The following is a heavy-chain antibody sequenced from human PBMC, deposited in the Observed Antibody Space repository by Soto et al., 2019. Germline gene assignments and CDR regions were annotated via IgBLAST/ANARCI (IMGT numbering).Heavy chain of an antibody. CDR3: AKEGGRITGTTSGMDV. CDR2: ISGSGGST. D-gene: IGHD1-7*01. V-gene: IGHV3-23*01. CDR1: GFTFSSYA. J-gene: IGHJ6*02. Sequence: GGSLRLSCAASGFTFSSYAMSWVRQAPGKGLEWVSAISGSGGSTYYADSVKGRFTISRDNSKNTLYLQMNSLRAEDTAVYYCAKEGGRITGTTSGMDVWGQGPTVTVS.